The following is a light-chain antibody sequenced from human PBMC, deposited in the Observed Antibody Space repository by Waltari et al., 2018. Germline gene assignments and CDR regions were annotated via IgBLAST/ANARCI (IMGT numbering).Light chain of an antibody. CDR3: QQRNSYPLT. Sequence: DIQLTQSPSSLSASVGDRVTITCRASQGISSYLAWYQQKPGKAPKLMIYKASSLQSGVPSMFRGSGSGKEFTLTISSLQPEDFAVYYCQQRNSYPLTFGGGTKVEIK. J-gene: IGKJ4*01. CDR2: KAS. V-gene: IGKV1-9*01. CDR1: QGISSY.